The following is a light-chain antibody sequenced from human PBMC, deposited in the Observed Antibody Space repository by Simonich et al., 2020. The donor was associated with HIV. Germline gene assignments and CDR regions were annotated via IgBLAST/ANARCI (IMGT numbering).Light chain of an antibody. CDR2: DAS. J-gene: IGKJ4*01. V-gene: IGKV3D-20*01. CDR3: QQYNNWPT. CDR1: QSVSSRS. Sequence: EIVLTQSPGTLSLSPGERATPSCRAIQSVSSRSLAWYQQKPGLAPRLLIYDASSRATGIPDRFSGSGSGTEFTLIISSMQSEDFAVYFCQQYNNWPTFGGGTKVEIK.